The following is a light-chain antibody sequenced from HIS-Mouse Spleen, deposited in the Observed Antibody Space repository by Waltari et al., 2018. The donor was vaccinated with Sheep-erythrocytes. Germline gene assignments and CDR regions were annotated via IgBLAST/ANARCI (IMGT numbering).Light chain of an antibody. CDR2: EVS. Sequence: QSALTQPRSVSGSPGQSVTISCTGTSSDVGGYNYVSWYQQHPGQAPKLMIYEVSKRPSGVPDRFSGSKSGNTASLTVSGLQAEDEADYYCSSYAGSNNWVFGGGTKLTVL. CDR1: SSDVGGYNY. J-gene: IGLJ3*02. CDR3: SSYAGSNNWV. V-gene: IGLV2-8*01.